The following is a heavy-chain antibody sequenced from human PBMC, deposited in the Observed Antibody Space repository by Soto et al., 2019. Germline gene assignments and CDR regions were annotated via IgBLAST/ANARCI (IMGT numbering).Heavy chain of an antibody. CDR3: ARLNAFFTGDIDRSGL. CDR2: IVPIFGTA. D-gene: IGHD6-25*01. Sequence: VSCTSSGVTFSSYSISWVRQAPGQGLVWMGGIVPIFGTANYAQRFQGRVTINADKSTSTAYMELSSLRSEDTAVYYCARLNAFFTGDIDRSGLCGKGATVTV. J-gene: IGHJ6*01. V-gene: IGHV1-69*06. CDR1: GVTFSSYS.